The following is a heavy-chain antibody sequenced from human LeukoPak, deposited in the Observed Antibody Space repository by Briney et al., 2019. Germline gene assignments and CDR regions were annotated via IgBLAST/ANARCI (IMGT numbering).Heavy chain of an antibody. V-gene: IGHV4-59*01. CDR2: IYFSGST. J-gene: IGHJ4*02. Sequence: SETLSLTCTVSGGSITSYYWSWIRQPPGKGLEWIGYIYFSGSTNYNPSPKSRVTISVDTSKNQFSLKLSSVTAADTALYYCARATTAYCTGGVCPNFDYWGQGTLVTVSS. CDR3: ARATTAYCTGGVCPNFDY. CDR1: GGSITSYY. D-gene: IGHD2-8*02.